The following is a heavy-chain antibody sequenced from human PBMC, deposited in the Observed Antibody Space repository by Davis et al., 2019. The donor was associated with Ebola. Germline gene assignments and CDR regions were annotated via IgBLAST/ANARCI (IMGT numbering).Heavy chain of an antibody. CDR3: ARRHGACWFDP. D-gene: IGHD3-10*01. V-gene: IGHV4-30-2*01. CDR2: ISHSGHT. CDR1: GGSISSGGYS. Sequence: SETLSLTCAVSGGSISSGGYSWSWIRQPPGKGLEWIGDISHSGHTYYNPSLKSRVTISVDTSKNQFSLKLSSVTAADTAVYYCARRHGACWFDPWGQGTLVTVSS. J-gene: IGHJ5*02.